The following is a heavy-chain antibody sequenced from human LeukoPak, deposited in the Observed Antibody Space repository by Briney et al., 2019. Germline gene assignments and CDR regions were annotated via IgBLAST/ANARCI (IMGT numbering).Heavy chain of an antibody. V-gene: IGHV3-23*01. CDR1: GVTLTSYA. CDR3: AKSYNGYESKPDY. Sequence: VGSLSLSRALSGVTLTSYAMSSVPESASPEVEWCSAISGSGGSTYYADSVKGRFTISRDNSKNTLYLQMNSLRAEDTAVYYCAKSYNGYESKPDYWGQGTLVTVSS. J-gene: IGHJ4*02. D-gene: IGHD5-12*01. CDR2: ISGSGGST.